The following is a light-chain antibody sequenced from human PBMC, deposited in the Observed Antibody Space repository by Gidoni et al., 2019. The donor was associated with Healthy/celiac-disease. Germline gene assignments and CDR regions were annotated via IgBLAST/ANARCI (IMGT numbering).Light chain of an antibody. V-gene: IGLV2-23*02. CDR1: SSDVGSYNL. CDR2: EVS. J-gene: IGLJ1*01. Sequence: QSALTQPASVSGSPGQSITISGTGTSSDVGSYNLVSWYQQHPGKAPKLMIYEVSKRPSGVSNRFSGSKSGNTASLTIAGLQAEDEADYYCCSYAGSSTYGFGTGTKVTVL. CDR3: CSYAGSSTYG.